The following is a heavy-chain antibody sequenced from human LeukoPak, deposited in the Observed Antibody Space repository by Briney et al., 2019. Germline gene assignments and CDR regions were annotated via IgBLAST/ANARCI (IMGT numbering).Heavy chain of an antibody. CDR1: GYTFTSYG. D-gene: IGHD6-13*01. Sequence: ASVKVSCKASGYTFTSYGISWVRQAPGQGLEWMGWISAYNGNTNYAQKLQGRVTMTTDTSTSTAYMELRSLRSDDTAVYYCAKGIATIYYYGMDIWGQGTTVTVSS. V-gene: IGHV1-18*01. J-gene: IGHJ6*02. CDR3: AKGIATIYYYGMDI. CDR2: ISAYNGNT.